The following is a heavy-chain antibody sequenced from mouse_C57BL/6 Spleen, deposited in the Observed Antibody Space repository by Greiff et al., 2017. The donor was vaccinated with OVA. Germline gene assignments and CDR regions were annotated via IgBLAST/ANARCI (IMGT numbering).Heavy chain of an antibody. CDR2: IWSGGST. J-gene: IGHJ1*03. Sequence: QVQLQQSGPGLVQPSQSLSITCTVSGFSLTSYGVHWVRQSPGKGLEWLGVIWSGGSTDYNAAFISRLSISKDNSKSQVFFKMNSLQADDTAIYYCARGDSNYVYWYFDVWGTGTTVTVSS. V-gene: IGHV2-2*01. D-gene: IGHD2-5*01. CDR1: GFSLTSYG. CDR3: ARGDSNYVYWYFDV.